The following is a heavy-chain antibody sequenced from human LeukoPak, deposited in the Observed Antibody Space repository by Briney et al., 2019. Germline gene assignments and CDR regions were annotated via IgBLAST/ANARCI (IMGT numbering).Heavy chain of an antibody. CDR2: IHRSGST. Sequence: KPSETLSLTCTVSGYSSSIDYYWGWIRQSPGQGLEWIGSIHRSGSTYYNPSLKSRVTISGDTSTRQFSLRLPSVTAADTAVYYCAGTSSGYYSTDYWGQGTLVTVSS. V-gene: IGHV4-38-2*02. J-gene: IGHJ4*02. CDR1: GYSSSIDYY. CDR3: AGTSSGYYSTDY. D-gene: IGHD5-12*01.